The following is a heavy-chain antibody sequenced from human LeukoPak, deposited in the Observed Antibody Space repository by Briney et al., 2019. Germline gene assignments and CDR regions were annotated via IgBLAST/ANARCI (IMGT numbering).Heavy chain of an antibody. J-gene: IGHJ4*02. CDR3: AVLGGYSYASEYFDS. CDR1: GYTLTELS. Sequence: GASVKVSCKVSGYTLTELSMHWVRQTPGKGLEWMGGFDPEDGETIYAQKFQGRVTMTEDTSTDTAYMELSSLRSEDTAVYYCAVLGGYSYASEYFDSWGQGTLVTVSS. D-gene: IGHD5-18*01. V-gene: IGHV1-24*01. CDR2: FDPEDGET.